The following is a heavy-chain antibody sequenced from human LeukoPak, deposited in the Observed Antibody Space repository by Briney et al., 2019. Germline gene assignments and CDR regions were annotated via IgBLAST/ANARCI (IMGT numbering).Heavy chain of an antibody. D-gene: IGHD2-15*01. J-gene: IGHJ4*02. V-gene: IGHV3-30*03. CDR2: ISYDGSNK. CDR3: ARGVATNY. Sequence: GGSLRLSCAASGFTFGMHWVRQSPGKGLEWVAVISYDGSNKYYADSVKGRFTISRDNSKNTLYLQMNSLRAEDTAVYYCARGVATNYWGQGTLVTVTS. CDR1: GFTFG.